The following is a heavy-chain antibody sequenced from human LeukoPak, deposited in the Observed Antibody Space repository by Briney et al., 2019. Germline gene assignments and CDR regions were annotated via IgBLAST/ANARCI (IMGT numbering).Heavy chain of an antibody. V-gene: IGHV1-18*01. D-gene: IGHD6-13*01. Sequence: ASVKVSCKASGYSFTSNVISWVRQAPGQGLEWMGWISAYNGNTNYAQKLQGRVTMTTDTSTSTAYMELRSLRSDDTAVYYCARARDIAAAADYWGQGTLVTVSS. J-gene: IGHJ4*02. CDR1: GYSFTSNV. CDR3: ARARDIAAAADY. CDR2: ISAYNGNT.